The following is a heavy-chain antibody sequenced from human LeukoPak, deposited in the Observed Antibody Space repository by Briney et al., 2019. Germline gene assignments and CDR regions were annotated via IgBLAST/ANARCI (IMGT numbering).Heavy chain of an antibody. CDR1: GFTFSSYA. Sequence: GGSLRLSCAASGFTFSSYAMSWVRQAPGKGLEWLSYISDSGSTINYADSVKGRLTISRDNAKKSLFLQMNSLRAEDTAVYYCAIYYDSSGSIDHWGQGTLVTVSS. D-gene: IGHD3-22*01. CDR2: ISDSGSTI. J-gene: IGHJ4*02. CDR3: AIYYDSSGSIDH. V-gene: IGHV3-48*04.